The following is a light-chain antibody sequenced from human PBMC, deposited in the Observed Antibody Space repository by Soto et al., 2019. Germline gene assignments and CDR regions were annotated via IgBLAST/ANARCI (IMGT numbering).Light chain of an antibody. CDR1: QSVSNN. J-gene: IGKJ1*01. CDR2: GAS. CDR3: QQYNKWPPWT. Sequence: EIVMTQSPATLSVSPGERATLSCRASQSVSNNLAWYQQKPGQAPRLLIYGASTRATGLPDRFSGSGSGTEFTLTVSSLKSEDYALYYCQQYNKWPPWTFGQGTKVDIK. V-gene: IGKV3-15*01.